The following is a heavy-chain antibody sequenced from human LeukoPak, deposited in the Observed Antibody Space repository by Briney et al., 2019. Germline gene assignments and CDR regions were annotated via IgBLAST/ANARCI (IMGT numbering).Heavy chain of an antibody. CDR1: GGSISSGGYY. CDR2: TYYSGST. J-gene: IGHJ6*03. D-gene: IGHD2-2*01. Sequence: SQTLSLTCTVSGGSISSGGYYWSWIRQHPGKGLEWIGYTYYSGSTYYNPSLKSRVTISVDKNQFSLKLSSVTAADTAVYYCAREGYCSSTSCSQRRYYYYMDVWGKGTTVTVSS. V-gene: IGHV4-31*03. CDR3: AREGYCSSTSCSQRRYYYYMDV.